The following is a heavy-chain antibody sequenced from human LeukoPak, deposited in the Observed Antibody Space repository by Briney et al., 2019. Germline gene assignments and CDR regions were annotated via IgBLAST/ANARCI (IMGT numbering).Heavy chain of an antibody. CDR3: ARGRGYLYFDY. V-gene: IGHV4-34*01. Sequence: PSETLSLTCIVSGASISSYYWSWIRQPPGKGLEWIGEINHSGSTNYNPSLKSRVTISVDTSKNQFSLKLSSVTAADTAVYYCARGRGYLYFDYWGQGTLVTVSS. J-gene: IGHJ4*02. D-gene: IGHD1-1*01. CDR2: INHSGST. CDR1: GASISSYY.